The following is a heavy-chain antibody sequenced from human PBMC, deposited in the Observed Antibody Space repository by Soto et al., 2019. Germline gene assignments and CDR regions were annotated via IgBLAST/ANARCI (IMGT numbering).Heavy chain of an antibody. CDR2: INHSGST. D-gene: IGHD2-15*01. V-gene: IGHV4-34*01. CDR1: GGSFSGYY. J-gene: IGHJ6*02. Sequence: NPSETLSLTCAVYGGSFSGYYWSWIRQPPGKGLEWIGEINHSGSTNYNPSLKSRVTISVDTSKNQFSLKLSSVTAADTAVYYCARECVVVVAATYYYYYGMDVWGQGTTVTVSS. CDR3: ARECVVVVAATYYYYYGMDV.